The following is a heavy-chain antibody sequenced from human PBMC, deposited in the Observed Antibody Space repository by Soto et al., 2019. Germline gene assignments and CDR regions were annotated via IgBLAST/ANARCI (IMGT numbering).Heavy chain of an antibody. D-gene: IGHD1-1*01. V-gene: IGHV1-69*02. CDR3: TLRTGNWNPLAD. CDR2: IVPMIDKI. Sequence: QVQLVQPGAEVETPGSSVKVSCKASGGTTSSYTISWVRQAPGQGLEWMGNIVPMIDKIDYAQQFQGRVTITADKCTGTVYMELSSLRSEDTAVYFCTLRTGNWNPLADWGQGTLVTVSS. CDR1: GGTTSSYT. J-gene: IGHJ4*02.